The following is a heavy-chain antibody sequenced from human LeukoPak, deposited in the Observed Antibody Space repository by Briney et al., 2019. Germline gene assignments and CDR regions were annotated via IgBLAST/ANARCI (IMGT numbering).Heavy chain of an antibody. CDR3: ARDVDYTYYYDSSGYYYRENFDG. D-gene: IGHD3-22*01. V-gene: IGHV1-18*01. J-gene: IGHJ4*02. CDR2: ISAYNGNT. Sequence: ASVKVSCKASGYTFTSYGIRWVRQAPGQGLEWMGWISAYNGNTNYAHKLQGRVTMTTDTSTSTAYMELRSLRSDDTAVYYCARDVDYTYYYDSSGYYYRENFDGWGQGTLVTVSS. CDR1: GYTFTSYG.